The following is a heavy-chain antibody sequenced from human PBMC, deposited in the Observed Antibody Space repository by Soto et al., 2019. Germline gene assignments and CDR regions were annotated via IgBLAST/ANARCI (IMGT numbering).Heavy chain of an antibody. CDR2: ISWNSGSI. J-gene: IGHJ4*02. D-gene: IGHD6-19*01. CDR1: GFTFDDYA. CDR3: AKGIWTQWLSDFCY. Sequence: EVQLVESGGGLVQPGRSLRLSCAASGFTFDDYAMHWVRQAPGKGLEWVSGISWNSGSIGYADSVKGRFTISRDNAKNSLYLQMNSLRAEDTALYYCAKGIWTQWLSDFCYWGQGTLVTVSS. V-gene: IGHV3-9*01.